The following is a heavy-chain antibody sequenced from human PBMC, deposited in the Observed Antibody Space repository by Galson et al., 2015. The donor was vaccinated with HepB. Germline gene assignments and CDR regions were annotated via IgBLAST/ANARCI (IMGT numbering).Heavy chain of an antibody. CDR2: IKSKSDGGTT. D-gene: IGHD2-21*02. CDR1: GFAFSNTW. V-gene: IGHV3-15*01. Sequence: SLRLSCAASGFAFSNTWMSWVRQAPGKGPEWVGRIKSKSDGGTTDYAAPMRGRFTISRDDSKSTLYLQMNSLKTEDTAIYFCTHSDWAFDYWGQGALVTVSS. J-gene: IGHJ4*02. CDR3: THSDWAFDY.